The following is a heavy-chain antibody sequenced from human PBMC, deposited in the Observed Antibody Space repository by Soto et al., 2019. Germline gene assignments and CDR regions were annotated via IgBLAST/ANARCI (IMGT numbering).Heavy chain of an antibody. J-gene: IGHJ6*03. V-gene: IGHV1-18*01. D-gene: IGHD3-9*01. CDR1: VYTFTSCG. Sequence: VASVKVSCKASVYTFTSCGISWVRQAPGQGLEWMGWISAYNGNTNYAQKLQGRVTMTTDTSTSTAYMELRSLRSDDTAVYYCARGNDILTGPGSWYYYYYMDVWGKGTTVTVSS. CDR2: ISAYNGNT. CDR3: ARGNDILTGPGSWYYYYYMDV.